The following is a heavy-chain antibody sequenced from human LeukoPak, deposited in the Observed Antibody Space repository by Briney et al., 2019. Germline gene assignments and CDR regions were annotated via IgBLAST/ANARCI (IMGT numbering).Heavy chain of an antibody. D-gene: IGHD1-26*01. Sequence: GGSLRLSCAASGFTFDDYAMHWVRQAPGKGLEWVSYINWNSGRIAYADSVKGRFTISRDNAKNSLYLEMNNLRAEDTALYYRAKISGSYWGALDYWGQGTLVTVSS. CDR2: INWNSGRI. CDR3: AKISGSYWGALDY. CDR1: GFTFDDYA. V-gene: IGHV3-9*01. J-gene: IGHJ4*02.